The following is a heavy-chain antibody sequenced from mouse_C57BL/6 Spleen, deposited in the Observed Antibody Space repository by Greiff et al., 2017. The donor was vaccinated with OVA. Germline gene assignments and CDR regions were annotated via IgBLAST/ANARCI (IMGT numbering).Heavy chain of an antibody. J-gene: IGHJ1*01. D-gene: IGHD2-5*01. CDR2: IDPSDSYT. V-gene: IGHV1-50*01. Sequence: VQLQQPGAELVKPGASVKLSCKASGYTFTSYWMQWVNQRPGQGLEWIGEIDPSDSYTNYNTKFKGKATLTVDTPSSKAYMQLSSLTCDDAAVYYCDRRGYYSNYEYVDVWGGGTTVTVSS. CDR3: DRRGYYSNYEYVDV. CDR1: GYTFTSYW.